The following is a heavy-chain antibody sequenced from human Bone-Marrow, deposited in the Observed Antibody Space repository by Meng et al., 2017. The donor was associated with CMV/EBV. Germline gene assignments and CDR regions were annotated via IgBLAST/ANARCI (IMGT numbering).Heavy chain of an antibody. V-gene: IGHV4-34*01. CDR1: GGSISSYY. CDR3: ARARLRKYQLLNEYFQH. Sequence: SETLSLTCTVSGGSISSYYWSWIRQPPGKGLEWIGEINHSGSTNYNPSLKSRVTISVDTSKNQFSLKLSSVTAADTAVYYCARARLRKYQLLNEYFQHWGQGTLVTVSS. CDR2: INHSGST. D-gene: IGHD2-2*01. J-gene: IGHJ1*01.